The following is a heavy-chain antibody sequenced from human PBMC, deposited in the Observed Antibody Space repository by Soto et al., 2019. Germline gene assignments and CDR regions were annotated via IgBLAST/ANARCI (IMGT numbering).Heavy chain of an antibody. CDR1: GFTFSSYG. CDR2: ISYDGSNK. J-gene: IGHJ4*02. Sequence: GGSLRLSCAASGFTFSSYGMHWVRQAPGKGLEWVALISYDGSNKYYADSVKGRFTISRDNSKNTLYLQMNSLRAEDTAVYYCARSVVGATPYYFDYWGQGTLVTVSS. D-gene: IGHD1-26*01. V-gene: IGHV3-30*03. CDR3: ARSVVGATPYYFDY.